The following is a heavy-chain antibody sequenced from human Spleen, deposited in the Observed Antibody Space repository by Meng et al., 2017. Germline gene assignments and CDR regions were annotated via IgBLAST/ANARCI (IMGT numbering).Heavy chain of an antibody. CDR2: INHSGST. Sequence: QVQLQESGPGLVKPSETLSLTCTVSGGSVSSNYCNWIRQPPGKGLESIGEINHSGSTNYNPSLKSRVTISVDTSKNQFSLNLRSVTAADTAVYYCARGNVATFLGYWGQGTLVTVSS. V-gene: IGHV4-59*02. CDR1: GGSVSSNY. D-gene: IGHD5-12*01. CDR3: ARGNVATFLGY. J-gene: IGHJ4*02.